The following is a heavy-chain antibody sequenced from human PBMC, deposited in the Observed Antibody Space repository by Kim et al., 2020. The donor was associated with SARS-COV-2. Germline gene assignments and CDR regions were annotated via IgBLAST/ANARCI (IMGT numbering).Heavy chain of an antibody. CDR1: GFTFSSYA. J-gene: IGHJ3*02. V-gene: IGHV3-64D*09. D-gene: IGHD2-21*02. Sequence: GGSLRLSCSASGFTFSSYAMHWVRQAPGKGLEYVSAISSNGGSTYYADSVKGRFTISRDNSKNTLYLQMSSLRAEDTAVYYCVKDHRVTRNAFVIWGQGTMVTVSS. CDR2: ISSNGGST. CDR3: VKDHRVTRNAFVI.